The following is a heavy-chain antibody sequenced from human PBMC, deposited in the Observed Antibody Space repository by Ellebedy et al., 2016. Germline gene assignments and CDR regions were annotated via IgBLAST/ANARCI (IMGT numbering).Heavy chain of an antibody. V-gene: IGHV1-46*03. J-gene: IGHJ3*02. CDR3: ARDICSSTSCPPENAFDI. Sequence: ASVKVSXXASGYTFTSYYMHWVRQAPGQGLEWMGIINPSGGSTSYAQKFQGRVTMTRDTSTSTVYVELSSLRSEDTAVYYCARDICSSTSCPPENAFDIWGQGTMVTVSS. CDR1: GYTFTSYY. CDR2: INPSGGST. D-gene: IGHD2-2*01.